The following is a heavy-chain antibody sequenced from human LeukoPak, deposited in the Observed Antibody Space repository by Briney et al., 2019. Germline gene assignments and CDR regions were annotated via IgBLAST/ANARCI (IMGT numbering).Heavy chain of an antibody. CDR1: GFTFSNYA. CDR2: ISGSGDST. V-gene: IGHV3-23*01. J-gene: IGHJ6*02. D-gene: IGHD3-3*01. Sequence: AGGSLRLSCAASGFTFSNYAMSWVRQAPGKGLEWVSAISGSGDSTYYADSVKGRFTLSRDSSKNTLYLQMNSLRAEDTAVYYCAKGAPPEKYYDFWSGYHSYYYFDMDVWGQGTTVTVSS. CDR3: AKGAPPEKYYDFWSGYHSYYYFDMDV.